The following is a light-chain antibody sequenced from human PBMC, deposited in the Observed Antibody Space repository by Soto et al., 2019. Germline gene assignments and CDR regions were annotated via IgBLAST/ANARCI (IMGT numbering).Light chain of an antibody. J-gene: IGKJ1*01. Sequence: EIVLTQSPATLSLSPGERANLSCRASQSISNNLAWYQQKPGQAPRLVIYGASTRATGIPARFSGSGSGTEFTLTISSLQSEDFAVYYCQQYNNWPPTFGQGTKVDIK. V-gene: IGKV3-15*01. CDR2: GAS. CDR3: QQYNNWPPT. CDR1: QSISNN.